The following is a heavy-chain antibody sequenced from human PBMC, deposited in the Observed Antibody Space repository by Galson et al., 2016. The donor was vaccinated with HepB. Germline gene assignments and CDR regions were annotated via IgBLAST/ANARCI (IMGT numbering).Heavy chain of an antibody. Sequence: SVKVSCKASGGTFSSYGINWVRQAPGQGLEWMGGIIPIFGRSNYAQKFQGRVTITADESTSTAYMELSSLRSEDTAVYYCAMRGYCSGGSCYQVTNYYYAMDVWGQGTTVTVSS. CDR1: GGTFSSYG. J-gene: IGHJ6*02. V-gene: IGHV1-69*13. CDR2: IIPIFGRS. D-gene: IGHD2-15*01. CDR3: AMRGYCSGGSCYQVTNYYYAMDV.